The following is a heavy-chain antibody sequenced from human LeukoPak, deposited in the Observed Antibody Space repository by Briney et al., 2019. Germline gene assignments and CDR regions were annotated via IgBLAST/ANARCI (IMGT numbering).Heavy chain of an antibody. CDR2: INSDGSST. V-gene: IGHV3-74*01. D-gene: IGHD3-16*02. J-gene: IGHJ4*02. CDR3: AGPRYDYFGGTYLDY. Sequence: GGSLRLSCAASGFTFSSNWMHWVRQAPGKGLMWVSRINSDGSSTTYADSVKGRFTVSRDNAKNTLYLQMNSLRAEDTAVYYCAGPRYDYFGGTYLDYWGQGSLVTVSS. CDR1: GFTFSSNW.